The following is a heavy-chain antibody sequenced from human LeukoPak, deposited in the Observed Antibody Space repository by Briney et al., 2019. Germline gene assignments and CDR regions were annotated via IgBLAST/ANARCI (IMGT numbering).Heavy chain of an antibody. CDR2: IYPGDSDT. CDR3: ARHPRYFDALTRRDYYYYMDV. V-gene: IGHV5-51*01. CDR1: GYSFTNYW. D-gene: IGHD3-9*01. J-gene: IGHJ6*03. Sequence: GESLKVSCMGSGYSFTNYWIVWVRQTPGKGLEWMGIIYPGDSDTRYSPSFQGQVTISADKSIGTAYLQWSSLKASDTAMYYCARHPRYFDALTRRDYYYYMDVWGKGTTVTVSS.